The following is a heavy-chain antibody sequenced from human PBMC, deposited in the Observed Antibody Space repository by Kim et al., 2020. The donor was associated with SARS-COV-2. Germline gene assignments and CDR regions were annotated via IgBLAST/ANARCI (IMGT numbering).Heavy chain of an antibody. CDR3: ARADYDILTGYLYYFDY. V-gene: IGHV1-18*01. CDR2: ISAYNGNT. J-gene: IGHJ4*02. CDR1: GYTFTSYG. Sequence: ASVKVSCKASGYTFTSYGISWVRQAPGQGLEWMGWISAYNGNTNYAQKLQGRVTMTTDTSTSTAYMELRSLRSDDTAVYYCARADYDILTGYLYYFDYWGQGTLVTVSS. D-gene: IGHD3-9*01.